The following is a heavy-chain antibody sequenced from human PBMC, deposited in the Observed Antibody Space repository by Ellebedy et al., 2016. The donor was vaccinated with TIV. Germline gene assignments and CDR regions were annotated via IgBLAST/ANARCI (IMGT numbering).Heavy chain of an antibody. D-gene: IGHD6-19*01. J-gene: IGHJ4*02. CDR1: GYIFSVYY. Sequence: AASAKVSCKASGYIFSVYYICWVRQAPGQGLEWMGWINAKRGATIYVQKFHDRVTMTRDMSISTAFLEVTGLTSDDTAVYYCARNGVSGWSDFDYWGQGTLVTVSS. CDR2: INAKRGAT. V-gene: IGHV1-2*02. CDR3: ARNGVSGWSDFDY.